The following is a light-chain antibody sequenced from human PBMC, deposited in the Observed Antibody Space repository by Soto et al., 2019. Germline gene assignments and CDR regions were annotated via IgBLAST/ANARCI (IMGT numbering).Light chain of an antibody. Sequence: HFVQTQRASWSGSPGQSITIPCTGTSDDIGGYIYVSWYQHHPGRAPKLIIYEVRNRPSGVSNRFSGSKSDNTASLTISGLQAEDEATYYCSSYTSGDTLAFGGGTKVTV. J-gene: IGLJ2*01. CDR1: SDDIGGYIY. V-gene: IGLV2-14*01. CDR2: EVR. CDR3: SSYTSGDTLA.